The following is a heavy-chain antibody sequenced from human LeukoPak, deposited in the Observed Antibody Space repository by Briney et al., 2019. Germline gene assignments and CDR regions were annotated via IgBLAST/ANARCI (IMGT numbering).Heavy chain of an antibody. CDR2: INRGSSTI. Sequence: GGSLRLSCVVTGFNFSSYGMNWVRQAPGKGMGRVSYINRGSSTIYYADSLKGRLTISRDNDKNSLYLQMNSLRDEDTAVYYRARLVTGTTVINSGWFDPWGQGTLVTVSS. V-gene: IGHV3-48*02. CDR3: ARLVTGTTVINSGWFDP. J-gene: IGHJ5*02. D-gene: IGHD4-23*01. CDR1: GFNFSSYG.